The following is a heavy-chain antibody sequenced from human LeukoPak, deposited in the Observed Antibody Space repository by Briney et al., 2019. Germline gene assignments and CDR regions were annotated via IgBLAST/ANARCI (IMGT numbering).Heavy chain of an antibody. CDR1: GFIVSSNY. Sequence: PGGSLRLSCAASGFIVSSNYMSWVRQAPGKGLEWVSVIYSGGSTYYADSVKGRFTISRDNSKNTLYLQMNSLRAEDTAVYYCVRESGNAFDIWGQGTMVTVSS. CDR2: IYSGGST. J-gene: IGHJ3*02. V-gene: IGHV3-66*01. CDR3: VRESGNAFDI.